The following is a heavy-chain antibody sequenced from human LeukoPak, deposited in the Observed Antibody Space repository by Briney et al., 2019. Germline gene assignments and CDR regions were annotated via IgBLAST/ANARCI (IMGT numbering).Heavy chain of an antibody. Sequence: GGSLRLSCAASGFAFSSYGMHWVRQAPGKGLEWVAVISYNGGDKKYADSVKGRFTISRDNFKNTVYLEMNSLRAEDTAVYYCAKDVALRAAAYYFDYWGQGTLVTVSS. D-gene: IGHD2-21*01. CDR3: AKDVALRAAAYYFDY. CDR2: ISYNGGDK. J-gene: IGHJ4*02. CDR1: GFAFSSYG. V-gene: IGHV3-30*18.